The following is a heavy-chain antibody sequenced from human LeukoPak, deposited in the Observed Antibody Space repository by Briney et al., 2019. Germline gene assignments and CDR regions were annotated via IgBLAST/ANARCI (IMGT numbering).Heavy chain of an antibody. J-gene: IGHJ5*02. CDR3: ASSLLTRNWFDP. Sequence: ASVKVSCKASGYTFTGYYMHWVRQAPGQGLEWMGWINPNSGGTNYAQKFQGRVTMTRDTSIGTAYMELSRLRSDDTAVYYCASSLLTRNWFDPWGQGTLVTVSS. CDR1: GYTFTGYY. V-gene: IGHV1-2*02. D-gene: IGHD1-26*01. CDR2: INPNSGGT.